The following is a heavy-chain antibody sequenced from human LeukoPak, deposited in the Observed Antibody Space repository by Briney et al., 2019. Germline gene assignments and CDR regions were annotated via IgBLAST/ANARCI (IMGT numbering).Heavy chain of an antibody. D-gene: IGHD1-7*01. Sequence: GGSLRLSWAAAAFTVSNNHMSWVRQPPGKGLESLSVIFDGGSTHYADSVKGRFAISRDSSRNTLYLQMNSLRAEDTAVYYCASFGPNYHLDFWGQGTLVTVSS. V-gene: IGHV3-66*01. CDR2: IFDGGST. CDR3: ASFGPNYHLDF. CDR1: AFTVSNNH. J-gene: IGHJ4*02.